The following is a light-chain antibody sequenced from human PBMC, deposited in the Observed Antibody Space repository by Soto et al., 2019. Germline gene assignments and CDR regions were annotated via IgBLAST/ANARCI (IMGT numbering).Light chain of an antibody. V-gene: IGKV3-20*01. CDR1: QSVSASY. CDR2: GVS. Sequence: EIVLTQSPGTLSLSPGERATLSCRASQSVSASYLAWYQQKPGQAPRLLIYGVSSRATGIPDRFSGSGSGTDFTLTISRLEPEDFEVYYCQQYGNSPFTFGGGTKVDIK. CDR3: QQYGNSPFT. J-gene: IGKJ4*01.